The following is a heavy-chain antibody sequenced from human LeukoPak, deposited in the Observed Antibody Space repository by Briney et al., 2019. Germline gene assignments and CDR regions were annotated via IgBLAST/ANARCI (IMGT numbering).Heavy chain of an antibody. J-gene: IGHJ6*03. V-gene: IGHV4-34*01. CDR3: ARDVIVDTAMVPPDYYYYYYMDV. D-gene: IGHD5-18*01. CDR2: INHSGST. Sequence: SETLSLTCAVYGGSFSGYYWSWIRQPPGKGLEWIGEINHSGSTNYNPSLKSRVTISVDTSKNQFSLKLSSVTAADTAVYYCARDVIVDTAMVPPDYYYYYYMDVWGKGTTVTVSS. CDR1: GGSFSGYY.